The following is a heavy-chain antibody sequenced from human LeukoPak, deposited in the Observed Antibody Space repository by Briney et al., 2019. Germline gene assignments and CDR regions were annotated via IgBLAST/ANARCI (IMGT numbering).Heavy chain of an antibody. Sequence: PSETLSLTCTVSGGSISSYYWSWIRQPPGKGLEWIGYIYYSGNTNYNPSLKSRVTISVDTSKNQFSLKLTSVTAADTAVYFCARGPAAGGAWFDPWGQGTLVTVSS. CDR2: IYYSGNT. CDR1: GGSISSYY. J-gene: IGHJ5*02. V-gene: IGHV4-59*01. CDR3: ARGPAAGGAWFDP. D-gene: IGHD2-2*01.